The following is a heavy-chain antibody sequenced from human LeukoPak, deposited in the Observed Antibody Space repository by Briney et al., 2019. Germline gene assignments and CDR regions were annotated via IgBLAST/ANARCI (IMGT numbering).Heavy chain of an antibody. CDR3: ARDIEVAAYFDN. J-gene: IGHJ4*02. CDR2: ISSSGSTI. V-gene: IGHV3-48*03. D-gene: IGHD6-19*01. CDR1: GFTFSSYE. Sequence: YPGGSVRHSCAASGFTFSSYEMNWVRQAPGKGLEWVSYISSSGSTIYYADSVKGRFTISRDNAKNSLYLQMNSLRAEDTAVYYCARDIEVAAYFDNWVQGTLATVSS.